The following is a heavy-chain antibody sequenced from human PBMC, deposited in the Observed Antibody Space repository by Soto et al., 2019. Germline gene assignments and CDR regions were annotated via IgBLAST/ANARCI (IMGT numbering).Heavy chain of an antibody. J-gene: IGHJ4*02. CDR3: ARRRNGEFDY. CDR2: IWSDGSDE. CDR1: GFPFSTYG. D-gene: IGHD4-4*01. V-gene: IGHV3-33*01. Sequence: QVQLVESGGGVVQPGRSLRLSCAASGFPFSTYGMHWVRQAPGKGLEWVAFIWSDGSDEYYADSVKGRFTISRDNFNNTLYLQMSSLRAEDTAVYYCARRRNGEFDYWGQGTLVTVSS.